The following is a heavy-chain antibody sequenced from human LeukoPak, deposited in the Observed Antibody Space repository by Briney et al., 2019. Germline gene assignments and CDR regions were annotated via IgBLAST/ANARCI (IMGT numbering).Heavy chain of an antibody. J-gene: IGHJ4*02. CDR2: ISYLSSHV. Sequence: GGSLRLSCSASGFTFSDYDVNWVRQAPGKGLEWVSSISYLSSHVYYGDSVKGRFSISRDNAKNSLYLQMNSLGAEDTAIYYCGRAFPPLRTSSAGDLWGQGILVTVSS. D-gene: IGHD3-16*01. CDR3: GRAFPPLRTSSAGDL. V-gene: IGHV3-21*01. CDR1: GFTFSDYD.